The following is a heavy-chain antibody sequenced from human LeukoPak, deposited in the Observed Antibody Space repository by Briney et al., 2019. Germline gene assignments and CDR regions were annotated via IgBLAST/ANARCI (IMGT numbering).Heavy chain of an antibody. CDR2: ISGSGATT. CDR1: GFAFTPYG. V-gene: IGHV3-23*01. D-gene: IGHD3-22*01. Sequence: GGSLRLSCAASGFAFTPYGMSWPHEAPGKGLEWVSRISGSGATTDYADSVKGRFTISRDNSKNTLFLQMNSLGAEDTAVYYCGKMTAGYYYTAFDIWGQGTMVTVSS. CDR3: GKMTAGYYYTAFDI. J-gene: IGHJ3*02.